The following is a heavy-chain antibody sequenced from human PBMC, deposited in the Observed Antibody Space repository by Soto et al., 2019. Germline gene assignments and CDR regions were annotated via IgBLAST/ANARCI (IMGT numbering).Heavy chain of an antibody. CDR2: ISAYNGEI. CDR1: GYSFTSHG. J-gene: IGHJ6*02. CDR3: ARDPPISGSLRGTPLMDA. Sequence: ELVQSGAEVKKPGASVRVSCKASGYSFTSHGISWVLRAPGQGLGWMGWISAYNGEITYAQRFQGRVTMTTDASTSTANMELRSLRSDDTATYYCARDPPISGSLRGTPLMDAWGQGTTVTVSS. V-gene: IGHV1-18*04. D-gene: IGHD1-20*01.